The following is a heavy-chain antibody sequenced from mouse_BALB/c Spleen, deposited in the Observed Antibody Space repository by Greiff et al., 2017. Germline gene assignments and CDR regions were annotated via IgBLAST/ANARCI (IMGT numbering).Heavy chain of an antibody. J-gene: IGHJ2*01. D-gene: IGHD1-1*01. Sequence: EVQLQQSGAELVRSGASVKLSCTASGFNIKDYYMHWVKQRPEQGLEWIGWIDPENGDTEYAPKFQGKATMTADTSSNTAYLQLSSLTSEDTAVYYCNARVTTVVAPHYFDYWGQGTTLTVSS. CDR1: GFNIKDYY. CDR3: NARVTTVVAPHYFDY. V-gene: IGHV14-4*02. CDR2: IDPENGDT.